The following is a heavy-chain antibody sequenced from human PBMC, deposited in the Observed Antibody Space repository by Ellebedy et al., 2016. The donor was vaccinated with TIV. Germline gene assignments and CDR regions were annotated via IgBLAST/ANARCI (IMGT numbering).Heavy chain of an antibody. J-gene: IGHJ4*02. CDR2: IYYSGST. CDR3: ARASGGNPKWDY. V-gene: IGHV4-59*01. Sequence: SETLSLXXTVSGGSISSYYWSWVRQHPGKGLEWIGYIYYSGSTNYNPSLKSRVTISVDTSKNQFSLKLSSVTAADTAVYYCARASGGNPKWDYWGQGTLVTVSS. CDR1: GGSISSYY. D-gene: IGHD4-23*01.